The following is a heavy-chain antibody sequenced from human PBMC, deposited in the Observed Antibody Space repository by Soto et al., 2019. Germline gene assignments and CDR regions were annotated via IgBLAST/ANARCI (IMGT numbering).Heavy chain of an antibody. CDR2: ISSSSYTI. D-gene: IGHD2-8*01. CDR3: ARELEYCSNSVFYPYFDS. Sequence: EVQLEESGGGLVQQGGSLRLSCAASGFSFRSYSMNWVRQAPGKGLEWLSDISSSSYTIYYADSVKGRFTISRDNAKNSLYLQMESLRAEDTAVYYCARELEYCSNSVFYPYFDSWGPGTLVTVSS. J-gene: IGHJ4*02. V-gene: IGHV3-48*04. CDR1: GFSFRSYS.